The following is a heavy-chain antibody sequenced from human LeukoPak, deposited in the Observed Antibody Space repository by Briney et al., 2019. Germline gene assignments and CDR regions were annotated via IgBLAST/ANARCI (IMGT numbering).Heavy chain of an antibody. D-gene: IGHD3-3*01. Sequence: GGSLRLSCAASGFIFSAYIMDRVRQAPGKGLEWIGRIRKKNAGYTTEYAASLKGRFVVSRDDSKDSVFLQMNSLETEDTAVYYCTREGGEGDYTAFDLWGQGTMVTVSS. J-gene: IGHJ3*01. V-gene: IGHV3-72*01. CDR2: IRKKNAGYTT. CDR3: TREGGEGDYTAFDL. CDR1: GFIFSAYI.